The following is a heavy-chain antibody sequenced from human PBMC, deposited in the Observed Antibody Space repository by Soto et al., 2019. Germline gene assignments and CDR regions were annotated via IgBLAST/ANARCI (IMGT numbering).Heavy chain of an antibody. CDR2: INPSGST. CDR3: ARGRGTPHYYYYYMDV. J-gene: IGHJ6*03. D-gene: IGHD1-1*01. V-gene: IGHV4-34*01. Sequence: QVQLQQWGAGLLKPSETLSLTCAVYGGSFSGYYWSWIRQPPGKGLEWIGEINPSGSTNYNPSLKSRVTISVDTSKNQFSLKLSSVTAADTAVYYCARGRGTPHYYYYYMDVWGKGTTVTVSS. CDR1: GGSFSGYY.